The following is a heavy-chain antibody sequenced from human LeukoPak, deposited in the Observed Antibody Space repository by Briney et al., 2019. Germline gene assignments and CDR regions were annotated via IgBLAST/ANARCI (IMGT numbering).Heavy chain of an antibody. CDR3: ARDDSSGFRSEMGVFDY. Sequence: PSETLSLTCTVSGVSITSYYWSWIRQPAGKGLEWIGRIYTSVSTNYNPSLKSRVTISVDTSKNQFSLKLSSVTAADTAVYYCARDDSSGFRSEMGVFDYWGQGTLVTVSS. CDR2: IYTSVST. CDR1: GVSITSYY. D-gene: IGHD6-19*01. V-gene: IGHV4-4*07. J-gene: IGHJ4*02.